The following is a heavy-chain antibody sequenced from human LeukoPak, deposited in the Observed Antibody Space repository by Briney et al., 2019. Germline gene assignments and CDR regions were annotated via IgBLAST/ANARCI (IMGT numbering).Heavy chain of an antibody. CDR1: GGSISSYY. J-gene: IGHJ4*02. Sequence: PSETLSLTCTVSGGSISSYYWSWIRQPPGKGLEWIGYIYYSGSTNYNPSLKSRVTISVDTSKNQFSLKLSSVTAADTAVYYCASAPSYSGSSFDYWGQGTLVTVSS. V-gene: IGHV4-59*01. CDR2: IYYSGST. D-gene: IGHD1-26*01. CDR3: ASAPSYSGSSFDY.